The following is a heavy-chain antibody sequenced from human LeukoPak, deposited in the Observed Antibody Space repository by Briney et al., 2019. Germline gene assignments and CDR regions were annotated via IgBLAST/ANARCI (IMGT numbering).Heavy chain of an antibody. J-gene: IGHJ4*02. V-gene: IGHV3-7*01. CDR3: ARDLAYSRLDY. D-gene: IGHD5-18*01. CDR2: INPEGSEK. CDR1: GFTFSSYA. Sequence: GGSLRLSCAASGFTFSSYAMSWVRQAPGKGLEWVASINPEGSEKYSADSVKGRFTISRDNAKNSLYLQMDSLRVEDTAFYYCARDLAYSRLDYWGQGMLVTVSS.